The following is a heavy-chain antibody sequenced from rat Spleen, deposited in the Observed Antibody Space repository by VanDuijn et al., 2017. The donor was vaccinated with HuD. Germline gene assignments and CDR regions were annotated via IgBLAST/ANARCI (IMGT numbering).Heavy chain of an antibody. V-gene: IGHV5-25*01. Sequence: EVELVESGGGLVQPGRSLKLSCAASGFTFSDYYMAWVRQAPTKGLEWVATIANTGDYTYYPDSVKGRFTISRDNAKSTLYLQMDSLRSEDTATYYCSSNNFDYWGQGVVVTVSS. D-gene: IGHD1-10*01. CDR1: GFTFSDYY. CDR3: SSNNFDY. CDR2: IANTGDYT. J-gene: IGHJ2*01.